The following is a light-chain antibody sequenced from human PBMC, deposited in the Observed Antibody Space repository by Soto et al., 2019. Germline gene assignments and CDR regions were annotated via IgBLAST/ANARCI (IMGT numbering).Light chain of an antibody. Sequence: AIQVTQSPSSLSASVGDRVTITCRATQGIRSDLGWYQQKPGKAPKLLIYAASDLQAEVPSRFSGSGSGTDFTLTISSLQAEDVATYYCLQDHDYQWTFGQWTKLEIK. CDR1: QGIRSD. J-gene: IGKJ2*02. CDR3: LQDHDYQWT. V-gene: IGKV1-6*01. CDR2: AAS.